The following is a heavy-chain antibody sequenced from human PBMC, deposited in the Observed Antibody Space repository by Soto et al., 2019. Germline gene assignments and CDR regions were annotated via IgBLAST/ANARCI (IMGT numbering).Heavy chain of an antibody. Sequence: EVQLLESGGDLVQPGGSLRLSCAASGFPFSNYDMSWVRQAPGKGLEWVSAIRSDGGSTYYADSVKGRFTISRDNSKNTRYLQMNSLRAEDTAIYYCANRDTSMMMRYYYGMDVWGQGTTGTVSS. CDR3: ANRDTSMMMRYYYGMDV. CDR1: GFPFSNYD. J-gene: IGHJ6*02. V-gene: IGHV3-23*01. CDR2: IRSDGGST. D-gene: IGHD5-18*01.